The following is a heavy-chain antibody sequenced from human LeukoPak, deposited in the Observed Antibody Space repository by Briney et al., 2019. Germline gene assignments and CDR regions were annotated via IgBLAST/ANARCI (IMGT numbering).Heavy chain of an antibody. CDR3: ARLSHYYGMDV. CDR2: IYPGDSDT. CDR1: GYRFASHW. V-gene: IGHV5-51*01. Sequence: GESLKISCQGYGYRFASHWIGWVRQMPGKGPEWLGIIYPGDSDTRYNPSFQGHVIISADKSNSVAYLQWTSLKASDTAMYYCARLSHYYGMDVWGQGTTVTVSS. J-gene: IGHJ6*02.